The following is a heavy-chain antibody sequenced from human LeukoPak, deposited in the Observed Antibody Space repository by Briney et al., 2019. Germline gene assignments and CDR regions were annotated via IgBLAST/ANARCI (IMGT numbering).Heavy chain of an antibody. CDR1: GFTLSSYW. CDR2: INPDGSTT. D-gene: IGHD3-22*01. J-gene: IGHJ4*02. V-gene: IGHV3-74*01. CDR3: VRDDDRPDNGLDY. Sequence: GGSLRLSCAASGFTLSSYWMHWVRQVPGKGLVWVSRINPDGSTTTYADSVKGRFTISRDNSKNTLYLQMNSLRAEDTAVYYCVRDDDRPDNGLDYWGQGTLVTVSS.